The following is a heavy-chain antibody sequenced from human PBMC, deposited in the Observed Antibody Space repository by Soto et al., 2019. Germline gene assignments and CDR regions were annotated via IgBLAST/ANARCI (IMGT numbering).Heavy chain of an antibody. D-gene: IGHD2-21*02. Sequence: TSETLSLTCAVYGGSFSGYYWSWIPQPPGKGLEWIGEINHSGSTNYNPSLKSRVTISVDTSKNQFSLHLSSVTDADTAVYFCAREDDGGDSLDVWGQGTTVTVSS. J-gene: IGHJ6*02. CDR2: INHSGST. V-gene: IGHV4-34*01. CDR1: GGSFSGYY. CDR3: AREDDGGDSLDV.